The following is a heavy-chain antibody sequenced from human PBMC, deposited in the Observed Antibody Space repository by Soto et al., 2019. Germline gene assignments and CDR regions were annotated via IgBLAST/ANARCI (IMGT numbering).Heavy chain of an antibody. D-gene: IGHD2-15*01. CDR3: AREWSLLARNPFYFDY. CDR1: GGSFSGYY. Sequence: SETLSLTCAVYGGSFSGYYWSWIRQPPGKGLEWIGEINHSGSTNYNPSLKSRVTISVDTSKNQFSLKLSSVTAADTAVYYCAREWSLLARNPFYFDYWGQGTLVTVSS. V-gene: IGHV4-34*01. CDR2: INHSGST. J-gene: IGHJ4*02.